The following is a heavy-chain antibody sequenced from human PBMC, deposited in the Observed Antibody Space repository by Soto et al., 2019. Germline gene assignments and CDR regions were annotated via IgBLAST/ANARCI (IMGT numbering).Heavy chain of an antibody. CDR3: ARDSPLSSGWYDAFDI. J-gene: IGHJ3*02. D-gene: IGHD6-19*01. CDR1: GFTFSSYA. V-gene: IGHV3-30-3*01. CDR2: ISYDGSNK. Sequence: QVQLVESGGGVVQPGRSLRPSCAASGFTFSSYAMHWVRQAPGKGLEWVAVISYDGSNKYYADSVKGRFTISRDNSKNTLYLQMNSLRAEDTAVYYCARDSPLSSGWYDAFDIWGQGTMVTVSS.